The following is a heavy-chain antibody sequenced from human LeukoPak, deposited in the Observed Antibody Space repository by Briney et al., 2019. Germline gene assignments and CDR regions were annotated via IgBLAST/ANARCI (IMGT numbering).Heavy chain of an antibody. V-gene: IGHV3-23*01. D-gene: IGHD4-17*01. CDR1: QFNFNKFG. Sequence: GGSPRLSCATSQFNFNKFGMTWVRQAPGKGLEWVASISGNGDSIQYAASVQGRFAISRDNSKNTLYLQMNSLRAEDTAVYFCAKDPNGDFIGTFDIWGQGTMVTVSS. CDR2: ISGNGDSI. J-gene: IGHJ3*02. CDR3: AKDPNGDFIGTFDI.